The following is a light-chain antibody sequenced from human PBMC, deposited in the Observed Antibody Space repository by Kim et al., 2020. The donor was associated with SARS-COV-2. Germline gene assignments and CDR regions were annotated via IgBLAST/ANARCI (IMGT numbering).Light chain of an antibody. V-gene: IGKV1-39*01. CDR2: STS. J-gene: IGKJ1*01. CDR1: HSVSSY. Sequence: AVGDKVTITCRASHSVSSYLSWYQQKPGKAPNLLIYSTSSLHIGVPSRFSGSGFGTDFTLTISSLQPEDFATYYCQQSNTFPPWTFGQGTKVEIK. CDR3: QQSNTFPPWT.